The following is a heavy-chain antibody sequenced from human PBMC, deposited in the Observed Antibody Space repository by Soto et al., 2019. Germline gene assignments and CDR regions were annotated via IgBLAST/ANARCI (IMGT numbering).Heavy chain of an antibody. D-gene: IGHD5-12*01. V-gene: IGHV1-18*01. CDR3: ARDQTKWLTDAFDI. CDR1: GCTFISYG. J-gene: IGHJ3*02. CDR2: ISPYNGNT. Sequence: HVPLVQSGAEVKKPGASLKGSCRASGCTFISYGVSWVRQAPGQGLEWLGWISPYNGNTNYAQKFQGRITMTTDTSTSTVYMDLRSLRTDDTAVYYCARDQTKWLTDAFDIWGQGTMVVVSS.